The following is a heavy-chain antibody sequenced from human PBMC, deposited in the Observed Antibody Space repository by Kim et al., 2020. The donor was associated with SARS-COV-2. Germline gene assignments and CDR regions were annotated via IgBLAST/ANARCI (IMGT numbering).Heavy chain of an antibody. D-gene: IGHD3-3*01. V-gene: IGHV3-64D*06. Sequence: VKGRFTISRDNSKNTLYLQMSSLRAEDTAVYYCVKDRGFLEWRPSDWFDPWGQGTLVTVSS. J-gene: IGHJ5*02. CDR3: VKDRGFLEWRPSDWFDP.